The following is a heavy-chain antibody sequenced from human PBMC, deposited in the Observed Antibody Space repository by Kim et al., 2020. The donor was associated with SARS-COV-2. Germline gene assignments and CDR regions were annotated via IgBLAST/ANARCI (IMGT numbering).Heavy chain of an antibody. J-gene: IGHJ4*02. CDR1: GFTVTANY. CDR2: IYSGGRT. CDR3: ARAPAYYD. D-gene: IGHD3-22*01. Sequence: GGSLRLSCIASGFTVTANYMSWVRQAPGKGLEWVSAIYSGGRTYYADSVKGRFTISRDKSKNTVFLQMNNLRAEDTAVYYCARAPAYYDWGQGTLVTVSS. V-gene: IGHV3-66*01.